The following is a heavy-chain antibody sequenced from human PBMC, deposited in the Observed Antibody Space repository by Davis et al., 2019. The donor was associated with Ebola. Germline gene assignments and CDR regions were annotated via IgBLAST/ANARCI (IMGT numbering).Heavy chain of an antibody. CDR2: INHSGST. CDR3: ARAYDGMDV. CDR1: GFTVSSNY. V-gene: IGHV4-34*01. J-gene: IGHJ6*02. Sequence: GSLRLSCAASGFTVSSNYMSWIRQPPGKGLEWIGEINHSGSTNYNPSLKSRVTISVDTSKNQFSLKLSSVTAADTAVYYCARAYDGMDVWGQGTTVTVSS.